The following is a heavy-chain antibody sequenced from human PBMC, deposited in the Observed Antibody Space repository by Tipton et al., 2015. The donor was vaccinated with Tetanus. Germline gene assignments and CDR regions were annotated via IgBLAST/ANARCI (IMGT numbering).Heavy chain of an antibody. D-gene: IGHD2-21*02. V-gene: IGHV3-9*01. CDR3: AKDTGVTPHYGMDV. CDR1: GFTFDDYA. J-gene: IGHJ6*02. Sequence: SLRLSCVASGFTFDDYAMHWVRQVPGRGLEWVSSISWHTRDIDYADSVKGRFTISRDNAKRSLLLQMHSLRTEDTALYYCAKDTGVTPHYGMDVWGQGTTVTVSS. CDR2: ISWHTRDI.